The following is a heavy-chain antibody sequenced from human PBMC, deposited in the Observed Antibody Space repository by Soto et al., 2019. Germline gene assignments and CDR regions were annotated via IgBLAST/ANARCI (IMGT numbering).Heavy chain of an antibody. Sequence: QVQLQESGPGLVKPSETLSLTCTVSGDSISSYYWSWIRQPPGKGLEWIGYIYYSGSTNYNPSLRCRVTLSVDTSKNQFSLKLNSVTAADTALYYCARDGSGYSTYFDYWGQGTLVTVSS. J-gene: IGHJ4*02. CDR2: IYYSGST. CDR1: GDSISSYY. CDR3: ARDGSGYSTYFDY. V-gene: IGHV4-59*01. D-gene: IGHD3-22*01.